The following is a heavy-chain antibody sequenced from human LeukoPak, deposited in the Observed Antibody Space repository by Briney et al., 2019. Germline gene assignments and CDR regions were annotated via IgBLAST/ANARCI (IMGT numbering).Heavy chain of an antibody. V-gene: IGHV4-34*01. CDR1: GGSFSGYY. Sequence: PSETLSLTCAVYGGSFSGYYWSWIRQPPGKGLEWIGEINHSGSTNYNPSLKSRVTISVDTPKNQFSLRLRSVTAADTAVYYCARLQVYYYGWFDPWGQGTLVTVSS. CDR3: ARLQVYYYGWFDP. CDR2: INHSGST. D-gene: IGHD3-10*01. J-gene: IGHJ5*02.